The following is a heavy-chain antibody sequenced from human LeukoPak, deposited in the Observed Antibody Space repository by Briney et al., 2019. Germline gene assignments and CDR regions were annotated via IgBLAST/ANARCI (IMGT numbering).Heavy chain of an antibody. CDR2: IKSKPDGGTT. D-gene: IGHD3-3*01. CDR3: TTNITDYYDFWSGYYVFLHQ. Sequence: PGGSLRLSCAASGFTFSDAWMTWVRQAPGKGLEWVGRIKSKPDGGTTDYAAPVKGRFTISRDDSKNTLYLQMNSLKTEDTAVYYCTTNITDYYDFWSGYYVFLHQWGQGTLVTVSS. J-gene: IGHJ4*02. CDR1: GFTFSDAW. V-gene: IGHV3-15*01.